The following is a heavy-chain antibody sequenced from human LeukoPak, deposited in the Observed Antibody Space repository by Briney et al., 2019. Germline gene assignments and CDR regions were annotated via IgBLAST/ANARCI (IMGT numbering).Heavy chain of an antibody. V-gene: IGHV3-15*01. D-gene: IGHD2-15*01. CDR2: IKSKTDGGTT. Sequence: GGSLRLSCAASGFTFSNAWMSWVRQAPGKGLEWVGRIKSKTDGGTTDYAAPVKGRFTISRDDSKNTLYLQMNSLKTEDTAVYYCTTARDRGHDAFDIWGQGTMVTVSS. J-gene: IGHJ3*02. CDR1: GFTFSNAW. CDR3: TTARDRGHDAFDI.